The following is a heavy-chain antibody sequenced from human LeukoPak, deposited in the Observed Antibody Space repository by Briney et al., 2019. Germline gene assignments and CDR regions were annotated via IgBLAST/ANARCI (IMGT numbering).Heavy chain of an antibody. V-gene: IGHV1-69*13. J-gene: IGHJ4*02. D-gene: IGHD2-2*01. CDR2: IIPMFGTA. CDR1: GGSVSSNA. Sequence: GASVKVSCKASGGSVSSNAISWVRQAPGQGLEWMGGIIPMFGTANYAQKFQGRVTITADESTSTAYMELSSLRSEDTAVYYCARAQYCSSVDCYGRSAGIFDYWGQGTLVTVSS. CDR3: ARAQYCSSVDCYGRSAGIFDY.